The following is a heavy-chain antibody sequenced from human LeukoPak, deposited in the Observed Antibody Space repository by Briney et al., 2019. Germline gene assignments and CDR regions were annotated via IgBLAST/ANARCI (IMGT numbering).Heavy chain of an antibody. J-gene: IGHJ4*02. V-gene: IGHV1-2*02. Sequence: ASVKVSFKSSVYTFTGYYMHGVRQAPGQGLEWMGWINPNSGGTNYAQKFQGRVTMTRDTSISTAYMELTRLRSDDTAVYYCARRPGPITMVRGVIYYFDYWGQGTLVTVSS. CDR1: VYTFTGYY. CDR2: INPNSGGT. D-gene: IGHD3-10*01. CDR3: ARRPGPITMVRGVIYYFDY.